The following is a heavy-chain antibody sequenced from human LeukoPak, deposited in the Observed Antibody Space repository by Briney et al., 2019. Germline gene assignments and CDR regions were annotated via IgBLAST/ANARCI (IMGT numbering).Heavy chain of an antibody. CDR2: MNPNSGNT. CDR3: ARVLSGYDWHY. D-gene: IGHD5-12*01. J-gene: IGHJ4*02. Sequence: ASVKVSCRASGYTFTGYDVNWVRQATGQGLEWMGWMNPNSGNTGYAQKFQGRVTMTRNTSISTAYMELSSLRSEDTAVYYCARVLSGYDWHYWGQGTLVTVSS. CDR1: GYTFTGYD. V-gene: IGHV1-8*01.